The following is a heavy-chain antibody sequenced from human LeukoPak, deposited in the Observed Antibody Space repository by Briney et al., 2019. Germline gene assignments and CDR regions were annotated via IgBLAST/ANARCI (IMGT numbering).Heavy chain of an antibody. Sequence: SETLSLTCTVSGGSISSYYWSWIRQPPGKGLEWIGYIYYSGSTNYNPSLKSRVTISVDTSKNQFSLKLSSVTAADTAVYYCARAYIAAAGSGYYYMDVWGKGTTVTVSS. CDR3: ARAYIAAAGSGYYYMDV. CDR1: GGSISSYY. D-gene: IGHD6-13*01. CDR2: IYYSGST. J-gene: IGHJ6*03. V-gene: IGHV4-59*01.